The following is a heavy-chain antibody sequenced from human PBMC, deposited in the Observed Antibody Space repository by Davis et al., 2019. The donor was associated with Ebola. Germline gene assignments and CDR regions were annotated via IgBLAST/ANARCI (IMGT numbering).Heavy chain of an antibody. CDR2: IKQDGSEK. CDR1: GFTFSSYW. V-gene: IGHV3-7*03. D-gene: IGHD4-23*01. J-gene: IGHJ4*02. CDR3: TSTVVTSGSDY. Sequence: GGSLRLSCAASGFTFSSYWMSWVRQAPGKGLEWVANIKQDGSEKYYVDSVKGRFTISRDNAKNSLYLQMNSLRAEDTAVYYCTSTVVTSGSDYWGQGTLVTVSS.